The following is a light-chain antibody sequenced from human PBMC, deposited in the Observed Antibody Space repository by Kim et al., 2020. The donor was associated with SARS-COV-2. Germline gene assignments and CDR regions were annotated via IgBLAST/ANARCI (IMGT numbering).Light chain of an antibody. J-gene: IGLJ2*01. Sequence: YELTQPPSVSVAPGKTARITCGGNNIGSKSVHWYQQKPGQAPVLVIYYDSDRPSGIPERFSGSNSGNTATLTISRVEAGDEADYYCQVWDSGVVFGGGTKLTVL. V-gene: IGLV3-21*04. CDR3: QVWDSGVV. CDR1: NIGSKS. CDR2: YDS.